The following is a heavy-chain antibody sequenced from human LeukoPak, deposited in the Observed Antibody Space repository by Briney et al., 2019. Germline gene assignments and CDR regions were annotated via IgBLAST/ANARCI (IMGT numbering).Heavy chain of an antibody. CDR3: ARWDY. CDR1: GFTFSSYE. Sequence: GGSLRLSCAASGFTFSSYETNWVRQAPGKGLEWLSYISSSGSTMYYADSVKGRFTISRDNAKNSLYLQMNSLRPEDTAVYYCARWDYWGQGTLVTVSS. V-gene: IGHV3-48*03. CDR2: ISSSGSTM. J-gene: IGHJ4*02.